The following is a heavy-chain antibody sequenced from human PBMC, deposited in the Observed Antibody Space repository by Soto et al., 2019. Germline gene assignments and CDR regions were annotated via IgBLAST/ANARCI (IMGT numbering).Heavy chain of an antibody. J-gene: IGHJ4*02. V-gene: IGHV4-34*01. CDR2: INHSGST. Sequence: LETLSLTCAVYGGSFSGYYWSWIRQPPGKGLEWIGEINHSGSTNYNPSLKSRVTISVDTSKNQFSLKLSSVTAADTAVYYCARAGQVAVADPGFDYWGQGTLVTVSS. D-gene: IGHD6-19*01. CDR3: ARAGQVAVADPGFDY. CDR1: GGSFSGYY.